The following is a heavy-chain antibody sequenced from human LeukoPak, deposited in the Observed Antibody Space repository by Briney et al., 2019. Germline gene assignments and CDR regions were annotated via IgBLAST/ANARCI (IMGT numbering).Heavy chain of an antibody. CDR2: ISYDGSNK. V-gene: IGHV3-30-3*01. J-gene: IGHJ4*02. D-gene: IGHD3-10*01. Sequence: GGSLRLSCAASGFTFSSYAMHWVRQAPGKGLEWVAVISYDGSNKYYADSVKGRFTISRDNSKNSLYLQMNSLRAEDTAVYYCARDKQQGENYFDYWGQGTLVTVSS. CDR3: ARDKQQGENYFDY. CDR1: GFTFSSYA.